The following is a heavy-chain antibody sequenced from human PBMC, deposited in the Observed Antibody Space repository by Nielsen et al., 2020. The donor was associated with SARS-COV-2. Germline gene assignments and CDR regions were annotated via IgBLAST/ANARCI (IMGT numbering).Heavy chain of an antibody. J-gene: IGHJ3*02. CDR3: AREEGESYYYDSRPGAFDI. CDR2: IYYSGST. V-gene: IGHV4-59*01. CDR1: GGSISSYY. Sequence: SETLSLTCTVSGGSISSYYWSWIRQPPGKGLEWIGYIYYSGSTNYNPSLKSRVTISVDTSKNQFSLKLSSVTAADTAVYYCAREEGESYYYDSRPGAFDIWGQGTMVTVSS. D-gene: IGHD3-22*01.